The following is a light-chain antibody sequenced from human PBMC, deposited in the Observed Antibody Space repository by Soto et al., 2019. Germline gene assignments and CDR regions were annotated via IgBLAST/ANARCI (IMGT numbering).Light chain of an antibody. V-gene: IGKV3-20*01. CDR3: QQYGT. J-gene: IGKJ3*01. CDR2: GAS. Sequence: EIVLTQSPGTLSLSPGERATLSCRASQSVSSSYLAWYQXKPGQAPRLLIYGASSRATGIPDRFSGSGSGTDFTLTISRLEPEDFAVYYCQQYGTFGPGTKVDIK. CDR1: QSVSSSY.